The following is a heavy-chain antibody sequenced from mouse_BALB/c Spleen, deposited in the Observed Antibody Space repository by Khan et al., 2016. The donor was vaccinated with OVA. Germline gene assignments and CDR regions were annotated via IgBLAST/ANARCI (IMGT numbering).Heavy chain of an antibody. CDR3: ARGGYSSFAY. J-gene: IGHJ3*01. CDR1: GYSFTSYL. Sequence: VQLQQSGTVLARPGTSVKMSCKASGYSFTSYLIHWVKQRPGQGLEWIGDIYPGNSDTTYNQKFKDKAKLTAGTSANTAYMELSSLTNEDSAVYYCARGGYSSFAYWGQGTLVTVAA. V-gene: IGHV1-5*01. D-gene: IGHD1-3*01. CDR2: IYPGNSDT.